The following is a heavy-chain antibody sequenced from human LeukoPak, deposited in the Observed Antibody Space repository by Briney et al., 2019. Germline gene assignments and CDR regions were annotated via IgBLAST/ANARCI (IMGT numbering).Heavy chain of an antibody. CDR1: GGSFSDSY. V-gene: IGHV4-34*01. Sequence: SETLSLTCAVYGGSFSDSYWTWIRQPPGKGLEWIGEVNHSGRNNYNPSLKSRVTMSVDTSKDQFSLNLSSVTAADTAVYYCARHPLTRYCSAGSCYWRWFDPWGRGTLVIVSS. D-gene: IGHD2-15*01. CDR2: VNHSGRN. CDR3: ARHPLTRYCSAGSCYWRWFDP. J-gene: IGHJ5*02.